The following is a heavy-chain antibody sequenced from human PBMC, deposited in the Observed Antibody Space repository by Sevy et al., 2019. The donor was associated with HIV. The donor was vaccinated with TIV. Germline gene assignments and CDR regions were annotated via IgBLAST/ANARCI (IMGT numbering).Heavy chain of an antibody. V-gene: IGHV3-23*01. CDR1: GLSFNNYA. D-gene: IGHD3-3*01. J-gene: IGHJ4*02. CDR2: ISHSGDNT. CDR3: AGRRVGDFWSGSVRGPWAGGPLFDY. Sequence: GGSLRLSCTSSGLSFNNYALTWVRQAPGKGLERVSTISHSGDNTNYADSVKGRFIISRDNSENTLYLQMNSLRAEDTALYYCAGRRVGDFWSGSVRGPWAGGPLFDYWGQGTLVTVSS.